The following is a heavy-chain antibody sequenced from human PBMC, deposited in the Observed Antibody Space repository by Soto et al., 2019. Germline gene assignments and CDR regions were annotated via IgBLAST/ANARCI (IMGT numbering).Heavy chain of an antibody. CDR1: GGFVTSGSYY. D-gene: IGHD1-1*01. V-gene: IGHV4-34*01. J-gene: IGHJ3*02. Sequence: QVQLQQWGAGLLKPSETLSLTCAVYGGFVTSGSYYWSWIRQPPGKGLEWIGEMSHSGGTHFNPSRKGRVTISVDTSKIQFTLKMSSVTAADTALYYCARVERGTATTVVDAFDIWGPGTMVTVSS. CDR2: MSHSGGT. CDR3: ARVERGTATTVVDAFDI.